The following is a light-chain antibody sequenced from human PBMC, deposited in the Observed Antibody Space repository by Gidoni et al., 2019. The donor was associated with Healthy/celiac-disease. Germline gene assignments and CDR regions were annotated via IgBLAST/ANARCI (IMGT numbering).Light chain of an antibody. V-gene: IGKV3-20*01. CDR2: CAS. CDR3: QQYGSSQYT. CDR1: QSVSSSY. Sequence: EIVLTQSPGTLSLSPGERATLSCRASQSVSSSYLAWYQQEPGQAPRLLIYCASSRATGIPDRFSGSGSGTDFTLTISRLEPEDFAVYYCQQYGSSQYTFGQGTKLEIK. J-gene: IGKJ2*01.